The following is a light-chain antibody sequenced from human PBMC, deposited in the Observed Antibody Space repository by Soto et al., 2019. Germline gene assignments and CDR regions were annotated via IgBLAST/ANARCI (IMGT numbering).Light chain of an antibody. V-gene: IGLV3-21*02. CDR3: SSYTTSTTLIV. CDR1: NIGSKS. Sequence: SYELTQPPSASVAPGQTARITCGGDNIGSKSVHWYQQKPGQAPVLVVYDDSDRPSGIPERFSGSNSGNTATLTISRVEAGDEADYYCSSYTTSTTLIVFGGGTKLTVL. CDR2: DDS. J-gene: IGLJ2*01.